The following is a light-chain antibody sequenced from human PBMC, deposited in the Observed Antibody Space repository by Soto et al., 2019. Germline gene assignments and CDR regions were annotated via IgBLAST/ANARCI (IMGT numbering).Light chain of an antibody. V-gene: IGKV1-5*01. J-gene: IGKJ4*01. CDR3: QQYNSYSLT. Sequence: DIQKTQSASTLSASVGDRVTITCRASQSISSWLAWYQQKPGKAPKLLIYDASSLESGVPSRFSGSGSGTKFTLTISSLQPDDFATYYCQQYNSYSLTFGGGTKVDIK. CDR2: DAS. CDR1: QSISSW.